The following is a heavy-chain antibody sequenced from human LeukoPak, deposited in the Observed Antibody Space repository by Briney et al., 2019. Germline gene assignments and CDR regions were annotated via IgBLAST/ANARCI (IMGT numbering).Heavy chain of an antibody. J-gene: IGHJ6*02. CDR3: ARDERYYYDSSRGHGMDV. CDR1: GGSFSGYY. D-gene: IGHD3-22*01. V-gene: IGHV4-30-4*08. Sequence: SETLSLTCAVYGGSFSGYYWSWIRQPPGKGLEWIGYIYYSGSTYYNPSLKSRVTISVDTSKNQFSLKLSSVTAAGTAVYYCARDERYYYDSSRGHGMDVWGQGTTVTVSS. CDR2: IYYSGST.